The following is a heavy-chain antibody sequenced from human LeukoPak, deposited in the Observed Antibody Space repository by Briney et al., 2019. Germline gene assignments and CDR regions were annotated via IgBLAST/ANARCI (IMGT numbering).Heavy chain of an antibody. J-gene: IGHJ5*02. Sequence: SVTVSFTASGYTFTTYGISWVRQAPGQGLEWMGGIIPIFGTANYAQKFQGRVTITADESTSTAYMELSSLRSEDTAVYYCASKYCSGGSCSIPGWFDPWGQGTLVTVSS. CDR3: ASKYCSGGSCSIPGWFDP. CDR2: IIPIFGTA. CDR1: GYTFTTYG. D-gene: IGHD2-15*01. V-gene: IGHV1-69*13.